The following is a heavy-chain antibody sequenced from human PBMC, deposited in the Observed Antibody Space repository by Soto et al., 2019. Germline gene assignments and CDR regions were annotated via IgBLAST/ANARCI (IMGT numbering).Heavy chain of an antibody. CDR3: ARNIVGATQDDLEYYYYGMDV. Sequence: SVKVSCTDSGGTFSSYAISWVRQAPGQGLEWMGGIIPIFGTANYAQKFQGRVTITADESTSTAYMELSSLRSEDTAVYYCARNIVGATQDDLEYYYYGMDVWGQGTTVTVSS. J-gene: IGHJ6*02. D-gene: IGHD1-26*01. CDR1: GGTFSSYA. V-gene: IGHV1-69*13. CDR2: IIPIFGTA.